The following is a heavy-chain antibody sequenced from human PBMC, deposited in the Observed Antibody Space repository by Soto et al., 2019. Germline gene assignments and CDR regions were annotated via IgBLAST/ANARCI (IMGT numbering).Heavy chain of an antibody. CDR3: ARTLLTTVTTAGYYFDY. CDR2: INHSGST. J-gene: IGHJ4*02. D-gene: IGHD4-17*01. Sequence: SETLSLTCAVYGGSFSGYYWSWIRQPPGKGLEWIGEINHSGSTNYNPSLKSRVTISVDTSKNQFSLKLSSVTAADTAVYYCARTLLTTVTTAGYYFDYWGQGTLVTVSS. V-gene: IGHV4-34*01. CDR1: GGSFSGYY.